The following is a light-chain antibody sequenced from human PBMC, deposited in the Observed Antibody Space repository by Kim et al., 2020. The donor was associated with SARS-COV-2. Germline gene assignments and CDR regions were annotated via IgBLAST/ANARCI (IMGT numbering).Light chain of an antibody. CDR2: GTS. CDR3: QQYDGSPIT. CDR1: QTINSKY. J-gene: IGKJ3*01. Sequence: EIVLAQSPGTLSLSPGQRATLSCRASQTINSKYFAWYQQRPGQAPRLLIYGTSSRATGIPDRFIGSGSGTDFTLTISRLEPEDSAVFFCQQYDGSPITFGPGTKVDIK. V-gene: IGKV3-20*01.